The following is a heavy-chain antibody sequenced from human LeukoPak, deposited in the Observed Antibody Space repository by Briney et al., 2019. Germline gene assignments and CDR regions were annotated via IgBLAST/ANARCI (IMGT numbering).Heavy chain of an antibody. V-gene: IGHV3-20*04. CDR1: GFTFDDYG. CDR3: ARSSGWYHRGPDYYYYYMDV. D-gene: IGHD6-19*01. J-gene: IGHJ6*03. CDR2: ISGSGDST. Sequence: GGSLRLSCAASGFTFDDYGMIWVRQAPGKGLEWVSAISGSGDSTYYADSVKSRFTISRDNAKNSLYLQMNSLRAEDTAVYYCARSSGWYHRGPDYYYYYMDVWGKGTTVTVS.